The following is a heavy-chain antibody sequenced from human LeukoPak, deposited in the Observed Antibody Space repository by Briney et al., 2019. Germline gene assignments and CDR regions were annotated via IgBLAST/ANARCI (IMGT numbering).Heavy chain of an antibody. CDR1: GGSIRSYY. CDR2: IYYSGST. Sequence: SETLSLTCIVSGGSIRSYYWSWIRQPPGKGLEWIGYIYYSGSTNYNPSLKSRVTISIDTSKNQFSLKLSSVTAADTAVYYCARASYYYDSSGPDDAFDIWGQGTMVTVSS. D-gene: IGHD3-22*01. V-gene: IGHV4-59*12. CDR3: ARASYYYDSSGPDDAFDI. J-gene: IGHJ3*02.